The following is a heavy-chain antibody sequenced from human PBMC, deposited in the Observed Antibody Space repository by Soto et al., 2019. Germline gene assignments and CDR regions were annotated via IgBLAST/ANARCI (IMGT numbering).Heavy chain of an antibody. J-gene: IGHJ6*02. CDR1: GCTFSSYA. V-gene: IGHV1-69*06. D-gene: IGHD3-22*01. CDR3: ARESYDSSGYYYNMDV. CDR2: IIPIFGTA. Sequence: ASVKVSCKASGCTFSSYAISWVRQAPRQGLEWMGGIIPIFGTANYAQKFQGRVTITADKSTSTAYMELSSLRSEDTAVYYCARESYDSSGYYYNMDVWGQGTTVTVSS.